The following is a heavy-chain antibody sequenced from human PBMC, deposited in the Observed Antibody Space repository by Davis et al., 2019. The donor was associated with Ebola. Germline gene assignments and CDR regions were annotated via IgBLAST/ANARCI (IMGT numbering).Heavy chain of an antibody. J-gene: IGHJ2*01. V-gene: IGHV1-69*13. CDR3: ARDLAGGGYSGYDWGPSGYFDL. D-gene: IGHD5-12*01. CDR2: IIPIFGTA. Sequence: SVKVSCKASGGTFSSYAISWVRQAPGQGLEWMGGIIPIFGTANYAQKFQGRVTITADESTSTAYMELSSLRSEDTAVYYCARDLAGGGYSGYDWGPSGYFDLWGRGTLVTVSS. CDR1: GGTFSSYA.